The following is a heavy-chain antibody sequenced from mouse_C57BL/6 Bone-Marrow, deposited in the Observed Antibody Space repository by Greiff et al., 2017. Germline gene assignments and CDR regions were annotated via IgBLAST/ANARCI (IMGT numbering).Heavy chain of an antibody. CDR1: GYTFTSYW. Sequence: QVQLQQPGAELVKPGASVKLSCKASGYTFTSYWMHWVKQRPGQGLEWIGMIHPNSGSTNYNEKFKRKATLTVDKSSSTAYMQLSSLTSEDSAVYYCARAIYYKDYWGQGTTLTVSS. D-gene: IGHD2-1*01. CDR3: ARAIYYKDY. V-gene: IGHV1-64*01. CDR2: IHPNSGST. J-gene: IGHJ2*01.